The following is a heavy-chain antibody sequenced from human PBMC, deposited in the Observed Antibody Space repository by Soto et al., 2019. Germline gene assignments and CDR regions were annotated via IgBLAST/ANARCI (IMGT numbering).Heavy chain of an antibody. D-gene: IGHD5-12*01. CDR1: GFTVSSNY. J-gene: IGHJ4*02. CDR3: ARVRAEYSGYDSGSYYFDY. Sequence: PGGSLRLSCAASGFTVSSNYMSWVRQAPGKGLEWVSVIYSGGSTYYADSVKGRFTISRHNSKNTLYLQMNSLRDEDTAVYYCARVRAEYSGYDSGSYYFDYWGQGTLVTVSS. V-gene: IGHV3-53*04. CDR2: IYSGGST.